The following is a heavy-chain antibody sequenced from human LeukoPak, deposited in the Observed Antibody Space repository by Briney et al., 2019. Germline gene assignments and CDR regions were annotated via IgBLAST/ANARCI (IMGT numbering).Heavy chain of an antibody. CDR3: AKYSLATLAFDF. CDR2: ISGSGDST. CDR1: GFTFSTQG. J-gene: IGHJ3*01. Sequence: GGSLRLSCAASGFTFSTQGMTWVRQAPGKGLEWVSTISGSGDSTYYADSVKGRFTISRDNSKNTLFLRLNSLTAVDTATYFCAKYSLATLAFDFWGPGTMVTVSS. D-gene: IGHD5-24*01. V-gene: IGHV3-23*01.